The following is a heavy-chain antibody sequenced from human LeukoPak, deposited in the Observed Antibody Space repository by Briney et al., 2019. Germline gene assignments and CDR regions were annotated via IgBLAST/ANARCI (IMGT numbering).Heavy chain of an antibody. Sequence: QPGGSLRLSCAASGFTFSSYEMNWVRQAPGKGLEWVSAISGSGSSAYYADSVKGRFTISRDNSKNTLYLQMNSLRAEDTAVYSCAKDRWYYGSGSYVDAFDIWGQGTMVTVSS. CDR2: ISGSGSSA. CDR3: AKDRWYYGSGSYVDAFDI. CDR1: GFTFSSYE. J-gene: IGHJ3*02. V-gene: IGHV3-23*01. D-gene: IGHD3-10*01.